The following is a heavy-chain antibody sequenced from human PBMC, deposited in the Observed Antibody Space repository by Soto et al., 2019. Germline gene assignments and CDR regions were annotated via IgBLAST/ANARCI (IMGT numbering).Heavy chain of an antibody. D-gene: IGHD6-6*01. Sequence: QVQLVEAGGGVVQPGRSLRLSCAASGFTFSSYAMHWVRQAPGKGLEWVAVISHDGTNKYYADSVKGRFTISRDNSKNTLYLQMNSLSAEETAVYYCSSARPGVGFDYWGQGTLVTVSS. CDR1: GFTFSSYA. CDR2: ISHDGTNK. J-gene: IGHJ4*02. CDR3: SSARPGVGFDY. V-gene: IGHV3-30-3*01.